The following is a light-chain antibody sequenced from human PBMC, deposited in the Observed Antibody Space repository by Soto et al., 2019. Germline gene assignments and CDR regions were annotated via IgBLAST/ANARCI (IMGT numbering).Light chain of an antibody. V-gene: IGLV2-14*01. J-gene: IGLJ2*01. CDR3: SSYTSGTTLVV. CDR1: NNDVGGYDY. Sequence: QSALTQPASVSGSPGQSITISCTGTNNDVGGYDYVSWYQQHPGKAPKLMIYDVSNRPSGVSDRFSGSKSGNTASLTISGLQADDEADYYCSSYTSGTTLVVFGGGTKLTVL. CDR2: DVS.